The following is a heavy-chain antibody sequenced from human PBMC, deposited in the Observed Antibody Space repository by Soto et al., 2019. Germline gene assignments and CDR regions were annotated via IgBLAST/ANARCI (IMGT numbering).Heavy chain of an antibody. CDR3: ATGYYDLLTVIEGYYYYGMDV. J-gene: IGHJ6*02. CDR1: GYTLTELS. D-gene: IGHD3-9*01. Sequence: ASVKVSCKVSGYTLTELSMHWVRQTRGKGLEWMGGFDPEDGETIYAQKFQGRVTMTEDTSTDTAYMELSSLRSEDTAVYYCATGYYDLLTVIEGYYYYGMDVRGQGTTVTVSS. CDR2: FDPEDGET. V-gene: IGHV1-24*01.